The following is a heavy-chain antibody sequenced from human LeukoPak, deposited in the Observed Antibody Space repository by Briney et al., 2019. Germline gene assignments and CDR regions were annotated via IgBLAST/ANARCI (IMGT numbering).Heavy chain of an antibody. CDR1: GGTFSSYA. CDR3: ARAQEMATMRGWYFDL. D-gene: IGHD5-24*01. V-gene: IGHV1-69*05. CDR2: IIPIFGTA. J-gene: IGHJ2*01. Sequence: SVKVSCKASGGTFSSYAISWVRQAPGQGLEWMGGIIPIFGTANYAQKFQGRVTITTDESTSTAYMELSSLRAEDTAVYYCARAQEMATMRGWYFDLWGRGTLVTVSS.